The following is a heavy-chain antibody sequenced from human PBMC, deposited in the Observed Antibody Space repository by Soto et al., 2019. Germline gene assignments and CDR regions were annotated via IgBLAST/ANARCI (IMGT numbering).Heavy chain of an antibody. CDR3: VGQHYFDY. CDR2: ISSNGGST. V-gene: IGHV3-64D*06. D-gene: IGHD2-2*01. J-gene: IGHJ4*02. Sequence: WGSLRLTCSVSGFIFSDHAMHWVRQAPGKGLEYVSAISSNGGSTYYTDSVKGRFTISRDNSRNTLYLQMSSLRAEDTAVYYCVGQHYFDYWGQGTLVTVS. CDR1: GFIFSDHA.